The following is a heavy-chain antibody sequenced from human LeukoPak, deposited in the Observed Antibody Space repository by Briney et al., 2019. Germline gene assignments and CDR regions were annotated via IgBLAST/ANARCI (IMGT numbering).Heavy chain of an antibody. CDR3: AREGGNYSDYMDV. D-gene: IGHD3-16*01. V-gene: IGHV4-61*02. CDR1: GGSISSSSYY. Sequence: PSETLSLTCTVSGGSISSSSYYWSWLRHPAGKGLEWIGRTYISGTTNYNPSLQSRVTISVDPSKNQFSLKLSSVTAADTALYYGAREGGNYSDYMDVWGQGTTVTISS. CDR2: TYISGTT. J-gene: IGHJ6*03.